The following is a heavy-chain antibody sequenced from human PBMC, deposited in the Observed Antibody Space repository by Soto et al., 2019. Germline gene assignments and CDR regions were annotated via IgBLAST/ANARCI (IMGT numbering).Heavy chain of an antibody. J-gene: IGHJ5*02. D-gene: IGHD6-13*01. Sequence: PGESLKISCKGSGYSFTSYWIGWVRQMPGKGLEWMGIIYPGDSDTRYSPSFQGQVTISADESISTAYLQWSSLKASDTAMYYCARGQQQQINWFDPWGQGTLVTVSS. CDR2: IYPGDSDT. V-gene: IGHV5-51*01. CDR1: GYSFTSYW. CDR3: ARGQQQQINWFDP.